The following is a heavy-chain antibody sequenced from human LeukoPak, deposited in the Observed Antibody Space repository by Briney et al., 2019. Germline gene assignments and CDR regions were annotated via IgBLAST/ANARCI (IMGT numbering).Heavy chain of an antibody. CDR3: VKPLCSSTTCFRYFDS. CDR1: GFIFDTYA. J-gene: IGHJ4*02. CDR2: ISAGGRTT. V-gene: IGHV3-23*01. D-gene: IGHD2-2*01. Sequence: GGSLRLSCVGSGFIFDTYAMSWVHQAPGKGLEWVSGISAGGRTTYYADAVKGRFTISRDNSRNTFYLQMNSLRVEDSGTYYCVKPLCSSTTCFRYFDSWGQGILLTVSS.